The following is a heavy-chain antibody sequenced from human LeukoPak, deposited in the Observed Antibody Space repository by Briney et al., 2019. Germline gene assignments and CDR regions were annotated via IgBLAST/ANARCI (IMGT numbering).Heavy chain of an antibody. CDR2: INPNSGGT. D-gene: IGHD2-2*01. J-gene: IGHJ4*02. CDR3: ARDRGYCSSTSCFPGAY. CDR1: GYTFTGYY. V-gene: IGHV1-2*02. Sequence: AASVKVSCKASGYTFTGYYMHWVRQAPGQGLEWMGWINPNSGGTNYAQKFQGRVTMTRDTSISTAYMELSRLRSDDTAVYYCARDRGYCSSTSCFPGAYWGQGTLVTVSS.